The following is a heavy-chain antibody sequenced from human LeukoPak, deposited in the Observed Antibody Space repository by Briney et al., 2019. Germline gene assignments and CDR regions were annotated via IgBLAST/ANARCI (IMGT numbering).Heavy chain of an antibody. J-gene: IGHJ4*02. CDR1: GFTFSSYA. CDR2: ISTSGSST. D-gene: IGHD6-19*01. Sequence: GGSLRLSCAASGFTFSSYAMSWVRQAPGKGLEWVSVISTSGSSTYYADSVKGRLTISRANSKNTLYLQMNSLRAEDTAVYYCAKRVAVAGSMYYFDYWGQGTLVTVSS. CDR3: AKRVAVAGSMYYFDY. V-gene: IGHV3-23*01.